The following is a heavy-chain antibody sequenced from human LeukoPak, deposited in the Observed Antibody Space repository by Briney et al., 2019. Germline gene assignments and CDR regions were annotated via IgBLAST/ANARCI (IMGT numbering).Heavy chain of an antibody. CDR3: ATIAPVDLFDS. D-gene: IGHD2-21*01. V-gene: IGHV1-24*01. Sequence: ASVKVSCTVSGSSLTELSLYWVRQAPGKGLEWMGGFVPEDDETIYAQSFQGRVTMTEDTSTDTAYMELSSLRSEDTAMYYCATIAPVDLFDSWGQGTLVTVSS. CDR2: FVPEDDET. CDR1: GSSLTELS. J-gene: IGHJ4*02.